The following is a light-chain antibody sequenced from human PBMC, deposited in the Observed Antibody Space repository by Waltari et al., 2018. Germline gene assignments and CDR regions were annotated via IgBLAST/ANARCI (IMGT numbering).Light chain of an antibody. CDR1: QSLTKRY. Sequence: VLTQSPGTLSLSPGDRATLSCRASQSLTKRYLAWYQQKPAQAPRLLIYGASSRAAGIPDRFSGSGSGTDFTLTISRLEPEDFAVYYCQQYGSSVLYTFGQGTKLEIK. CDR2: GAS. J-gene: IGKJ2*01. V-gene: IGKV3-20*01. CDR3: QQYGSSVLYT.